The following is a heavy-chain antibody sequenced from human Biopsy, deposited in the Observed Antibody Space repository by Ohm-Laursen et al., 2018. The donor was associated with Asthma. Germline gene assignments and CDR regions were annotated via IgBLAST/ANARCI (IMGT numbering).Heavy chain of an antibody. Sequence: RSLRLSCTASGTHFGSYNMHWARQAPGKGLEWVAVITFDGSTQHYGDSVKGRFTISRDNSKNMLFLQMNSLRAEDTAVYYCARSIYDFWSGYYGMDVWGQGTTVTVSS. CDR2: ITFDGSTQ. J-gene: IGHJ6*02. V-gene: IGHV3-30-3*01. CDR1: GTHFGSYN. D-gene: IGHD3-3*01. CDR3: ARSIYDFWSGYYGMDV.